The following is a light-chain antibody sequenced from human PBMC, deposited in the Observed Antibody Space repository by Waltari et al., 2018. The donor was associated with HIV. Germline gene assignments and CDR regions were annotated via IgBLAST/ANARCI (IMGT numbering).Light chain of an antibody. CDR3: MQALQTPRT. CDR1: QSLLHSNGYNY. J-gene: IGKJ1*01. CDR2: LCS. Sequence: DIVMTQSPLSLPVTPGEPASISCRSSQSLLHSNGYNYLDWYLQKPGQSPQLLIYLCSIRASGVPDRFSGSGSGTVFTLKISRVDAEDVGVYYCMQALQTPRTFGQGTKVEIK. V-gene: IGKV2-28*01.